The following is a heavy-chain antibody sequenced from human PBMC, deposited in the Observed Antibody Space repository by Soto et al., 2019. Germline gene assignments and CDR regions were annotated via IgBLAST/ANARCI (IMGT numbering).Heavy chain of an antibody. CDR3: ARYCSGGSCYLAY. Sequence: SETLSLTCTVSGGSISSSSYYWGWIRQPPGKGPEWIGSIYYSGSTYYNPSLKSRVTISVDTSKNQFSLKLSSVTAADTAVYYCARYCSGGSCYLAYWGQGTLVTVSS. D-gene: IGHD2-15*01. CDR2: IYYSGST. CDR1: GGSISSSSYY. V-gene: IGHV4-39*01. J-gene: IGHJ4*02.